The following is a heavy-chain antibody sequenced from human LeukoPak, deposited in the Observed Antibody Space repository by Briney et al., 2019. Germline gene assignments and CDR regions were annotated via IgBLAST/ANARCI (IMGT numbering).Heavy chain of an antibody. CDR2: INSSGGST. V-gene: IGHV1-46*01. J-gene: IGHJ5*02. Sequence: ASVKVSCTASGYTFTSYYIHWVRQAPGQGLEWIGIINSSGGSTSYAQKFQGRVTMTRDTSTSTVYMELSSLRSEDTAVYYCARDMVRGVKKFWFDPWGQGTLGIVSS. CDR3: ARDMVRGVKKFWFDP. D-gene: IGHD3-10*01. CDR1: GYTFTSYY.